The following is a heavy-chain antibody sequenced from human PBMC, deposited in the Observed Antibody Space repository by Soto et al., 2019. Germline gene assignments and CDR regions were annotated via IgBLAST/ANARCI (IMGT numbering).Heavy chain of an antibody. CDR3: ARDIWFEKSKCLDY. D-gene: IGHD3-10*01. Sequence: QVHLVASGGGVVQPGRSLRLSCVASGFTFSTYGMHWVRQAPGKGLEWVAVIWYDGSKTYYAESVKGRFTISRDNSKNTLYLQMNSLRAEDTAVHYCARDIWFEKSKCLDYWGQGTLVTVSS. V-gene: IGHV3-33*01. CDR2: IWYDGSKT. J-gene: IGHJ4*02. CDR1: GFTFSTYG.